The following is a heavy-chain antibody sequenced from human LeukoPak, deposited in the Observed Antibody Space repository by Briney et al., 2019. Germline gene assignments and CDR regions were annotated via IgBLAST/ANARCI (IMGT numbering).Heavy chain of an antibody. CDR1: GYSFTTYW. CDR3: ARLPAYYYGSGSYRAEEYFDY. V-gene: IGHV5-51*01. Sequence: GESLKISCKASGYSFTTYWIGWVRQMPGKGLEWMGIIYPADSTAHYSPSFQGQVTISVDKSINTAYLQWSRLKASDTAMYYCARLPAYYYGSGSYRAEEYFDYWGQGTLVTVSS. CDR2: IYPADSTA. D-gene: IGHD3-10*01. J-gene: IGHJ4*02.